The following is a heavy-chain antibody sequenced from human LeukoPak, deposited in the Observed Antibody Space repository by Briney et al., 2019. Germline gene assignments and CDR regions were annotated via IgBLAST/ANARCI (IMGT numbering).Heavy chain of an antibody. CDR1: GDSITGHY. CDR2: IYYSGST. Sequence: SETLSLTCTVSGDSITGHYWSWIRQPPGKGLEWIGYIYYSGSTNSNPSLKSRVTISVDTSKNQFSLKLSSVTAADTAVYYCARYRGSPPHFDSWGQGTLVTVSS. D-gene: IGHD2-15*01. J-gene: IGHJ4*02. CDR3: ARYRGSPPHFDS. V-gene: IGHV4-59*11.